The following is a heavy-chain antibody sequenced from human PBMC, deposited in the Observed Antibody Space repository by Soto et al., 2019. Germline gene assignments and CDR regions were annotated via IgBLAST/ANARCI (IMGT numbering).Heavy chain of an antibody. Sequence: GGSLRLSCAASGFTFSSYCMHWVRQAPGKGLEWVAVIWYDGSNKYYADSVKGRFTISRDNSKNTLYLQMNSLRAEDTAVYYCARVLYGDYVGTFDYWGQGTLVTVSS. CDR2: IWYDGSNK. CDR3: ARVLYGDYVGTFDY. J-gene: IGHJ4*02. CDR1: GFTFSSYC. V-gene: IGHV3-33*01. D-gene: IGHD4-17*01.